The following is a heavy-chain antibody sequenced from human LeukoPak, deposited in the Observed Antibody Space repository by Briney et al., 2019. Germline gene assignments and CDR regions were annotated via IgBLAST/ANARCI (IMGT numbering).Heavy chain of an antibody. V-gene: IGHV5-51*01. CDR1: GYSFTDYW. CDR2: IHPDDSDM. CDR3: AQLTTMNWYFDL. Sequence: GESLKISCKGSGYSFTDYWIGWVRQMPGKGLEWMGIIHPDDSDMRYSPSFQGQVTISADKSISTAYLQWSSLKASDTAIYYCAQLTTMNWYFDLWGRGTLVTVSS. D-gene: IGHD3-22*01. J-gene: IGHJ2*01.